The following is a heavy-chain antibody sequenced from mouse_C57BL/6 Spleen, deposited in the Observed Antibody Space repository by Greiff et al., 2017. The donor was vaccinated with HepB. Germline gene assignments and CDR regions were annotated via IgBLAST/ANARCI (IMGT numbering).Heavy chain of an antibody. D-gene: IGHD1-1*01. CDR2: INYDGSST. Sequence: DVKLVESEGGLVQPGSSMKLSCTASGFTFSDYYMAWVRQVPEKGLEWVANINYDGSSTYYLDSLKSRFIISRDNAKNILYLQMSSLKSEDTATYYCARDTDYLDVWGTGTTVTVSS. CDR3: ARDTDYLDV. CDR1: GFTFSDYY. J-gene: IGHJ1*03. V-gene: IGHV5-16*01.